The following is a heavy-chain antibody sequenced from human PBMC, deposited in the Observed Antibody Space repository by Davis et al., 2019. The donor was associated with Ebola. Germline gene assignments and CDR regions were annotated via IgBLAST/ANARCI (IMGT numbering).Heavy chain of an antibody. Sequence: SAMVSCKASGFTFTSSAMQWVRQARGQRLEWIGWIFVGSGNTSYAQKFQERVTITRDMSTSTAYMELSSLRSEDTVVYYCAAEYGSSTSCYYYYGMDVWGQGTTVTVSS. CDR1: GFTFTSSA. J-gene: IGHJ6*02. D-gene: IGHD2-2*01. CDR3: AAEYGSSTSCYYYYGMDV. V-gene: IGHV1-58*02. CDR2: IFVGSGNT.